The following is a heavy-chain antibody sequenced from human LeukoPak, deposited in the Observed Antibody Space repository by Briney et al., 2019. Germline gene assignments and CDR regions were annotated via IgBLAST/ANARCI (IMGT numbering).Heavy chain of an antibody. Sequence: PSETLSLTCAVSGGSISSNSYYWGWIRQPPGKGLEWIGSIYYSGSTYYNPSLKSRVTMSVDTSKNQFSLKLSSVTAADTAVYYCARVRISSTSPYRRHNWFDPWGQGTLVTVSS. V-gene: IGHV4-39*07. D-gene: IGHD2-2*01. CDR1: GGSISSNSYY. CDR2: IYYSGST. J-gene: IGHJ5*02. CDR3: ARVRISSTSPYRRHNWFDP.